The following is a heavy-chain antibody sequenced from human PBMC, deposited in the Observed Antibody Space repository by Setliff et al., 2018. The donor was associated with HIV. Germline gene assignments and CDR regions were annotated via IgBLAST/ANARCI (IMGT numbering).Heavy chain of an antibody. J-gene: IGHJ3*02. CDR2: IEFDGSYR. V-gene: IGHV3-30*02. CDR3: AKMHTAMDPDTFDI. D-gene: IGHD5-18*01. Sequence: GGSLRLSCAASGFIFNNHGMHWVRQAPGKGLEWVTFIEFDGSYRYYVDSVKGRFTISRDNSKNTMFLQMNSLRVEDTAIYYCAKMHTAMDPDTFDIWGQGTMVTVSS. CDR1: GFIFNNHG.